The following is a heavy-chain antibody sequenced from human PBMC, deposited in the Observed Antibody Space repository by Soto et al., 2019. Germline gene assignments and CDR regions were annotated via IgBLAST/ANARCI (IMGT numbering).Heavy chain of an antibody. CDR2: IYYSGST. J-gene: IGHJ5*02. CDR3: ASDPIYYDFWSGYYKDTGWFDP. Sequence: SETLSLTCTVSGGSISSYYWSWIRQPPGKGLEWIGYIYYSGSTNYNPSLKSRVTISVDTSKNQFSLKLSSVTAADTAVYYCASDPIYYDFWSGYYKDTGWFDPWGQGTLVTVSS. CDR1: GGSISSYY. V-gene: IGHV4-59*01. D-gene: IGHD3-3*01.